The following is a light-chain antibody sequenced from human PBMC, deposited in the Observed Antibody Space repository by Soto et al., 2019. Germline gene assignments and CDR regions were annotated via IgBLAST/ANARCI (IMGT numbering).Light chain of an antibody. Sequence: QSALTQPASVSGSPGQSITISCTGTSSDVGGYKYVSWYQQHPGKAPKLMIYDVSNRPSGVSNRFSGSKSGNTASLNISGLQAEDEADYYCSSYRSSSTLYVLGTGTKLTVL. J-gene: IGLJ1*01. CDR2: DVS. CDR1: SSDVGGYKY. CDR3: SSYRSSSTLYV. V-gene: IGLV2-14*01.